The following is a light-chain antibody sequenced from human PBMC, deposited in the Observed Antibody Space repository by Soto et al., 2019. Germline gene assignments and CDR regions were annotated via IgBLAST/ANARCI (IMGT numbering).Light chain of an antibody. CDR1: QSIASY. V-gene: IGKV1-39*01. CDR2: GAS. Sequence: DIQMTQSPSSLSASLGDRVTITCRASQSIASYLNWYQQKPGKAPTLLIYGASSLQSGVPSRFSGSGSGTDFTLTISSLQPEDVATYYCQESYTTLFTFGPGTKV. J-gene: IGKJ3*01. CDR3: QESYTTLFT.